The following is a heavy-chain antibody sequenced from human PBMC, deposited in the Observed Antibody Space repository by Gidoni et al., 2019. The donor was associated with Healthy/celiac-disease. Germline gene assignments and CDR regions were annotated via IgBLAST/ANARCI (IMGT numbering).Heavy chain of an antibody. V-gene: IGHV4-31*03. D-gene: IGHD3-10*01. CDR1: GSCIRSGGSD. Sequence: QVQLQESGPGLVKPSQTLSPPCTVSGSCIRSGGSDCSGIRQHPGKGLEWIGYIYYSWSTYYNPSLKSRVTISVDTSKNQFSLKLSSVTAADTAVYYCASSYYGSGSYPHYYYYGMDVWGQGTTVTVSS. CDR2: IYYSWST. J-gene: IGHJ6*02. CDR3: ASSYYGSGSYPHYYYYGMDV.